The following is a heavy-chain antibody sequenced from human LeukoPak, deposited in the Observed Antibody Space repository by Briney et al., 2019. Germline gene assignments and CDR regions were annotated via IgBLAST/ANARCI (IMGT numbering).Heavy chain of an antibody. CDR3: ARRYYYDSSGYYYFFDY. CDR1: GGSISSNSYY. V-gene: IGHV4-39*01. CDR2: IYYSGSM. J-gene: IGHJ4*02. Sequence: SETLSLTCTVAGGSISSNSYYWGWIRQPPWKGLEWIGSIYYSGSMYYSPSLKSRVTISVDTSKNQFSLKLNSVTAADTAIYYCARRYYYDSSGYYYFFDYWGQGTLVTVSS. D-gene: IGHD3-22*01.